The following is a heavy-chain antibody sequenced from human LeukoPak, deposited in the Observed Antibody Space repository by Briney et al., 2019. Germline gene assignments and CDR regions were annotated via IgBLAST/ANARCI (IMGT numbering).Heavy chain of an antibody. CDR1: GGSISSSSYY. CDR2: IYYSGST. V-gene: IGHV4-39*01. CDR3: ARPGNDAFDI. Sequence: SETLSLTCTVSGGSISSSSYYWGWIRQPPGKGLEWIGSIYYSGSTYYNPSLKGRVTISVDTSKNQFSLKLSSVTAADTAVYYCARPGNDAFDIWGQGTMVTVSS. J-gene: IGHJ3*02.